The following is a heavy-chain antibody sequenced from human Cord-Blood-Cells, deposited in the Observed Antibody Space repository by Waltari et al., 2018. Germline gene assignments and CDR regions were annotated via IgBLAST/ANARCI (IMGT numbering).Heavy chain of an antibody. Sequence: QVQLVQSGAEVKKPGASVKVSCKASGYTFTSYGISWVRQAPGQGREWMGLIRAYNGTTNYAQKLQGRVTMTTDTSTNTAYMGVRSLRSDDTAVYYCAKVLSLANWGSFYAFDIWGQGTMVTVSS. CDR3: AKVLSLANWGSFYAFDI. CDR1: GYTFTSYG. V-gene: IGHV1-18*01. J-gene: IGHJ3*02. D-gene: IGHD7-27*01. CDR2: IRAYNGTT.